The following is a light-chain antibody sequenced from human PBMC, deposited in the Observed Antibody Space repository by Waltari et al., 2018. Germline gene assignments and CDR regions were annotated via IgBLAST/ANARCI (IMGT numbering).Light chain of an antibody. J-gene: IGKJ1*01. V-gene: IGKV1-5*01. Sequence: DIQMTQSPSMLSASVGDRVTITCRASQNSNMYLAWYQQKPGKAPKFVIYDASKSEVPSKFSGSGSGTEFTLTISSLQPDDSATYYCQQYSSSSPWAFGQGTKVEIK. CDR1: QNSNMY. CDR2: DAS. CDR3: QQYSSSSPWA.